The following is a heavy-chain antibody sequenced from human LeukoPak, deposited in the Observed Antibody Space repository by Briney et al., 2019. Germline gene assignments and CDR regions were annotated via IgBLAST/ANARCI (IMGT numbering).Heavy chain of an antibody. J-gene: IGHJ5*02. CDR3: ARQTPYYDILTGYHNWLDP. Sequence: GESLKISCKGSGYSFTSYWIGWVRQMPGKGLEWMGIIYPGDSDTRYSPSFQGQVTISADKSISTAYLQWSGLKASDTAMYYCARQTPYYDILTGYHNWLDPWGQGTLVTVSS. V-gene: IGHV5-51*01. CDR1: GYSFTSYW. D-gene: IGHD3-9*01. CDR2: IYPGDSDT.